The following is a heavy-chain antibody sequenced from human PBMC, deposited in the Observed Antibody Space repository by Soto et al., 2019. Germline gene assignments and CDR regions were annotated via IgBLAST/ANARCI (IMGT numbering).Heavy chain of an antibody. D-gene: IGHD2-2*02. CDR1: GYTFTSYD. V-gene: IGHV1-8*01. Sequence: QVQLVQSGAEVKKPGASVKVSCKASGYTFTSYDINWVRQATGQGLEWMGWMNPNSGNTGYAQKFQGRVTMTRKTSISIAYMGLSSLRSENTAVYYCARGGWYCSGTSCYTDYWGQGTLVTVSS. J-gene: IGHJ4*02. CDR3: ARGGWYCSGTSCYTDY. CDR2: MNPNSGNT.